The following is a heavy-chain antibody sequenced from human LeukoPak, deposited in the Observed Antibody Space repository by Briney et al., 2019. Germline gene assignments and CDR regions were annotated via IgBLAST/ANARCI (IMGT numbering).Heavy chain of an antibody. V-gene: IGHV3-48*01. D-gene: IGHD4-17*01. Sequence: GGSLRLSCAASGFTFSSDSMNWVRQAPGKGLEWVSYISSSSRTIYYADSVKGRFTISRDNAKSSLYLQMNSLRGEDTAVYYCADGDFDYWGQGTLVTVSS. J-gene: IGHJ4*02. CDR2: ISSSSRTI. CDR3: ADGDFDY. CDR1: GFTFSSDS.